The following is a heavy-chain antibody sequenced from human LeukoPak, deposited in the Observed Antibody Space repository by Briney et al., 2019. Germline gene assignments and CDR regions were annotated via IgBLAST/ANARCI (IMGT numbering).Heavy chain of an antibody. V-gene: IGHV1-18*01. Sequence: LGASVKVSCKASGGTFSSYAISWVRQAPGQGLEWMGWISAYNGNTNYAQKLQGRVTMTTDTSTSTAYMELRSLRSDDTAVYYCARDVGWNHTPYYFDYWGQGTLVTVSS. CDR3: ARDVGWNHTPYYFDY. D-gene: IGHD1-14*01. CDR1: GGTFSSYA. CDR2: ISAYNGNT. J-gene: IGHJ4*02.